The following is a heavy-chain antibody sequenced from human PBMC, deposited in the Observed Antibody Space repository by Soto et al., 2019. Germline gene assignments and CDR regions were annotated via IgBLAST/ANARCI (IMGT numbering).Heavy chain of an antibody. Sequence: GGSLRLSCAASGFTFSDHYMDWGRQGPGMGLEWLGRIRNKADSHTTEYAAYVIGRFTISRDDSRNALYLQMNSLRSEDTAVYYCAKEGEHSSGWANFDYWGQGT. CDR2: IRNKADSHTT. J-gene: IGHJ4*02. D-gene: IGHD6-19*01. CDR1: GFTFSDHY. CDR3: AKEGEHSSGWANFDY. V-gene: IGHV3-72*01.